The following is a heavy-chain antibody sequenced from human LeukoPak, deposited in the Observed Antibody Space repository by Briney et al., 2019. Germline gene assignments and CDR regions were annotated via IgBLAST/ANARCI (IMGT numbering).Heavy chain of an antibody. CDR2: IYSGGNT. V-gene: IGHV3-66*02. J-gene: IGHJ6*02. Sequence: GGPLRLSCAASGFTVSGNFMSWVRQAPGKGLEWVSIIYSGGNTYYADSVKGRFTISRDNSKNTLYLQMNSLRAEDTAVYYCAREQNLYSGYDYRKVNYYYGMDVWGQGTTVTVSS. D-gene: IGHD5-12*01. CDR1: GFTVSGNF. CDR3: AREQNLYSGYDYRKVNYYYGMDV.